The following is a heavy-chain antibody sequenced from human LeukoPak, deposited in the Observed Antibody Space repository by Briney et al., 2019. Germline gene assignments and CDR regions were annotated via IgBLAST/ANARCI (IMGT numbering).Heavy chain of an antibody. D-gene: IGHD1-14*01. CDR1: GYTFTDYY. J-gene: IGHJ4*02. CDR3: AGGITGGDY. Sequence: ASVNVSCKASGYTFTDYYIHWVRQAPGQGLEWMGWINPNGGGTNYAQKFQGRVTVTRDPYINTAYLELSRLGSDDTALYYCAGGITGGDYWGQGPLVTVSS. V-gene: IGHV1-2*02. CDR2: INPNGGGT.